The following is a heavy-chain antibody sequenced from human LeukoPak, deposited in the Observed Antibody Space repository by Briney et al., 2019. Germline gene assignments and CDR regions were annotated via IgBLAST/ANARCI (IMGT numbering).Heavy chain of an antibody. V-gene: IGHV4-38-2*02. CDR2: IYHSGST. Sequence: PSETLSPTCSVSGYSISSGYYWGWIRQPPGKGLEWIGSIYHSGSTYYNPSLKSRVTISVDTSKNQFSLKLSSVTAADTAVYYCALLAPLDYWGQGTLVTVSS. CDR3: ALLAPLDY. CDR1: GYSISSGYY. J-gene: IGHJ4*02. D-gene: IGHD2-15*01.